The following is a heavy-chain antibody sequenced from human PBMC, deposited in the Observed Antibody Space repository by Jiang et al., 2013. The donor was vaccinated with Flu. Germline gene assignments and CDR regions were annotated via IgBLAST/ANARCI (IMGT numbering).Heavy chain of an antibody. CDR1: GGSISSHY. V-gene: IGHV4-59*08. CDR2: IYYSGST. CDR3: ARLIQGYFQY. J-gene: IGHJ1*01. Sequence: GLVKPSETLSLTCSVSGGSISSHYWSWIRQPPGKGLEWLAYIYYSGSTKYNPSLKSRVTISIDTSKNQFSLKLSSVTAADTAVYYCARLIQGYFQYWGQGTLVTVSS. D-gene: IGHD3-16*01.